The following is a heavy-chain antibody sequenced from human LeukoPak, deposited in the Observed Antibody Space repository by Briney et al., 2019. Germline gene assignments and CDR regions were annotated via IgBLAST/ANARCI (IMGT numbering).Heavy chain of an antibody. CDR3: ARDGLGIAVAGSSIYHY. D-gene: IGHD6-19*01. J-gene: IGHJ4*02. Sequence: GGSLRLSCAASGFTFSSYGMHWVRQAPGKGLEWVAVISYDGSNKYYADSVKGRFTISRDNAKNSLYLQMNSLRAEDTAVYYRARDGLGIAVAGSSIYHYWGQGTLVTVSS. CDR2: ISYDGSNK. V-gene: IGHV3-30*03. CDR1: GFTFSSYG.